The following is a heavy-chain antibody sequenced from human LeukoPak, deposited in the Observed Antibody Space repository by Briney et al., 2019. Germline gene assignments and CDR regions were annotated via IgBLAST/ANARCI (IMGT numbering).Heavy chain of an antibody. V-gene: IGHV3-21*04. CDR2: ISSSSSYI. CDR1: GFTFSSYS. D-gene: IGHD6-13*01. Sequence: GGSLRLSCAASGFTFSSYSMNWVRQAPGKGLEWVSSISSSSSYIYYADSVKGRFTISRDDSKNTLYLQMNSLRAEDTAVYYCAKGFLPTSSSSNYVSFDFWGQGTLVTVSS. J-gene: IGHJ4*02. CDR3: AKGFLPTSSSSNYVSFDF.